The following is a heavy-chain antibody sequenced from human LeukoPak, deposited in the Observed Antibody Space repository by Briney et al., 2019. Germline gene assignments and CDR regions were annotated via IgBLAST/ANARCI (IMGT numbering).Heavy chain of an antibody. D-gene: IGHD3-10*02. J-gene: IGHJ6*04. V-gene: IGHV3-21*01. CDR2: ISSSSRHI. CDR1: GFTFSSYY. CDR3: AELGITMIGGV. Sequence: GGSLRLSCAASGFTFSSYYMNWVRQAPGKGLEWVSSISSSSRHIYYADSVKGRFTVSRDNAKNSLYLQMNSLRAEDTAVYYCAELGITMIGGVWGKGTTVTISS.